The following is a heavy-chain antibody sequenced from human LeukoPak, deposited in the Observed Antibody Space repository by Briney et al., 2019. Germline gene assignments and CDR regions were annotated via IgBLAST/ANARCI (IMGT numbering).Heavy chain of an antibody. CDR2: IIPILGIA. J-gene: IGHJ5*02. CDR3: AREVRIVVVGPNWFDP. Sequence: PGASVKVSCKASGGTFSSYAISWVRQAPGQGLEWMGRIIPILGIANYAQKFQGRVTITADKSTSTAYMELSSLRSEDTAVYYCAREVRIVVVGPNWFDPWGQGTLVTVSS. D-gene: IGHD2-15*01. V-gene: IGHV1-69*04. CDR1: GGTFSSYA.